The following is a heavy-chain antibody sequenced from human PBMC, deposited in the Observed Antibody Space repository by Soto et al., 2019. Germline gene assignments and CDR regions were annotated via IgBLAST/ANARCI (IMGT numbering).Heavy chain of an antibody. J-gene: IGHJ6*02. CDR3: ARGGVTAIYHYYYYGMDV. D-gene: IGHD2-21*02. Sequence: AGGSLRLSSAASGFTFSTYTMNWVRQAPGKGLEWVSYISASSSDIYYADSVKGRFTISRDNARNSLYLQMNSLRDEDTAVYYCARGGVTAIYHYYYYGMDVWGQGTTVTVSS. V-gene: IGHV3-48*02. CDR1: GFTFSTYT. CDR2: ISASSSDI.